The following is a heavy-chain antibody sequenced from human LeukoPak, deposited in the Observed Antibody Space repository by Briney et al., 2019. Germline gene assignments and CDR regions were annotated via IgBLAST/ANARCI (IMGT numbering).Heavy chain of an antibody. CDR2: ISAYNGNT. D-gene: IGHD4-17*01. CDR3: VRNRGYRDYVLAY. V-gene: IGHV1-18*01. CDR1: GYTFTSYD. J-gene: IGHJ4*02. Sequence: GASVKVSCKASGYTFTSYDINWVRQATGQGLEWMGWISAYNGNTNYAQNLQGRVTVTTETSTGTAYLELRNLRSDDTALYYCVRNRGYRDYVLAYWGQGTLVTVSS.